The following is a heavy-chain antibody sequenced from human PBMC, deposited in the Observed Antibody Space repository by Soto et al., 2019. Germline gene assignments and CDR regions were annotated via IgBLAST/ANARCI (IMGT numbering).Heavy chain of an antibody. CDR3: ARETDTSMVDY. V-gene: IGHV1-8*01. CDR2: LNPRNGQT. J-gene: IGHJ4*02. Sequence: QVQRVQSGAEVKKPGASLKVSGQTSGYNFSAYYFNWVRQAAGQGPEWMGWLNPRNGQTGYVQKFRGRVTMTRDTSIATVYLELSRLTSEDTAIYFCARETDTSMVDYWGQGTLVTVSS. D-gene: IGHD5-18*01. CDR1: GYNFSAYY.